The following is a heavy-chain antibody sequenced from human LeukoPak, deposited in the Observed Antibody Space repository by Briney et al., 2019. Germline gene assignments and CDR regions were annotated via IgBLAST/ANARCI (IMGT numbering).Heavy chain of an antibody. V-gene: IGHV3-23*05. CDR1: GFTFSAYA. D-gene: IGHD3-22*01. Sequence: GGSLRLSCEASGFTFSAYAMTWVRQAPGKGLEWVSSIGSDNKPHYSESVKGRFAISRDNSKNTLYLQMNSLRAEDTAVYFCAKLDYYDTHWGQGTLVTVSS. CDR3: AKLDYYDTH. CDR2: IGSDNKP. J-gene: IGHJ4*02.